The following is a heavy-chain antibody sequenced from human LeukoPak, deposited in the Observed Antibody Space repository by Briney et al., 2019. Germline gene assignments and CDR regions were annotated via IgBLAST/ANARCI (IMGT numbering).Heavy chain of an antibody. CDR2: ISSSSSTI. Sequence: SGGSLRLSCAASGFTFSSYSMNWVRQAPGKGLEWVSYISSSSSTIYYADSVKGRFTISRDNAKNSLYQQMNSLRAEDTAVYYCARGPRAYYYGMDVWGQGTTVTVSS. V-gene: IGHV3-48*01. CDR3: ARGPRAYYYGMDV. CDR1: GFTFSSYS. J-gene: IGHJ6*02.